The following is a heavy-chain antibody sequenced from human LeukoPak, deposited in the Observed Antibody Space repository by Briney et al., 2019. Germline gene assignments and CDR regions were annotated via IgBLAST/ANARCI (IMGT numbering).Heavy chain of an antibody. J-gene: IGHJ3*02. Sequence: SETLSLTCTVSGGSISSYYWSWIRQPPGKGLEWIGYIYYSGSTNYNPSLKSRVTISVDTSKNQFSLKLSSVTAADTAVYYCARVNSGLNGDAFDIWGQGTMVTVSS. CDR2: IYYSGST. V-gene: IGHV4-59*01. CDR1: GGSISSYY. CDR3: ARVNSGLNGDAFDI. D-gene: IGHD1-26*01.